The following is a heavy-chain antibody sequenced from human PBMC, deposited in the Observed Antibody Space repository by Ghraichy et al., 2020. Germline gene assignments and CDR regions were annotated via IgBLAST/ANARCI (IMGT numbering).Heavy chain of an antibody. CDR2: INHSGST. Sequence: SETLSLTCAVYGGSFSGYYWSWIRQPPGKGLEWIGEINHSGSTNYNPSLKRRVTISVDTSKNQFSLKLSSVTAADTAVYYCASPRGKLFDYGMDVWGQGTTVTGSS. V-gene: IGHV4-34*01. CDR3: ASPRGKLFDYGMDV. D-gene: IGHD4-23*01. CDR1: GGSFSGYY. J-gene: IGHJ6*02.